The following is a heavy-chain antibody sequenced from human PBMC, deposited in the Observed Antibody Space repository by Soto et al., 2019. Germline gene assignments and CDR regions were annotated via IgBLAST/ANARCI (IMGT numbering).Heavy chain of an antibody. Sequence: QITLKESGPTLVKPTQTLTLTCTFSGFSLTTSGVGVGWIRQPPGKALEWLALIYWDDDKRYSPSLKSRPTLPXDXTKTQVVLTMPNMDPADTATYFCAHRTTTVTWWFDPWGQGTLVTVSS. CDR2: IYWDDDK. CDR1: GFSLTTSGVG. D-gene: IGHD4-17*01. V-gene: IGHV2-5*02. J-gene: IGHJ5*02. CDR3: AHRTTTVTWWFDP.